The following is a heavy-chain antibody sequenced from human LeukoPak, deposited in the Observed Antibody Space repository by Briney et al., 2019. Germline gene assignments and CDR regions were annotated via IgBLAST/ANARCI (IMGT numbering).Heavy chain of an antibody. CDR2: ISAYNGNT. CDR1: GYTFTSYG. Sequence: ASVKVSCKASGYTFTSYGISWVRQAPGQGLEWMGWISAYNGNTNYAQKLQGRVTMTTDTSTSTAYMELRGLRSDDTAVYYCAREYSSNWLYYFDFWGQGTLVTVSS. CDR3: AREYSSNWLYYFDF. V-gene: IGHV1-18*01. D-gene: IGHD6-13*01. J-gene: IGHJ4*02.